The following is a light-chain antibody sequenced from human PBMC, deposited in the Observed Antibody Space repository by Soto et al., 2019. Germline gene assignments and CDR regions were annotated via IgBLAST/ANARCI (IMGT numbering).Light chain of an antibody. V-gene: IGKV3-11*01. Sequence: IVSTQSACILSLSPGEGATLSCRASQSVSTYLAWYGQKPGQAPRLLIYDASNRATGIPARFSGSGSGTDFTLTISSLEPEDFAVYYCQQRSNWLSITFGQGTRLEIK. J-gene: IGKJ5*01. CDR1: QSVSTY. CDR2: DAS. CDR3: QQRSNWLSIT.